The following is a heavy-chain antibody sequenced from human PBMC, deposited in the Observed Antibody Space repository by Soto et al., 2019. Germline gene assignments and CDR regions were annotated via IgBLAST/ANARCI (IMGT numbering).Heavy chain of an antibody. CDR3: GRGRSGQIVVFY. J-gene: IGHJ4*02. CDR2: IGPESGAT. CDR1: GYTFTGHY. V-gene: IGHV1-2*02. D-gene: IGHD1-26*01. Sequence: ASVKVSCKASGYTFTGHYIHWVRQAPEQGPEWMGEIGPESGATRYAQRFQGRVTMTMDMSITTVYMELNNLSPDDTAVYYCGRGRSGQIVVFYWGQGTSVTVSS.